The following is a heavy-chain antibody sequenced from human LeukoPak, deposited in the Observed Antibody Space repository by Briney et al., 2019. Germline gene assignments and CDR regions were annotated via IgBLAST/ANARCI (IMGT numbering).Heavy chain of an antibody. J-gene: IGHJ3*02. D-gene: IGHD3-10*01. Sequence: GSLRLSCAASGFTFSNFWMFWVRQAPGKGPVRVSRISGEGSTTTYADSVKGRFTTSRDDAKNMVYLQMNSLRPEDTALYYCAKAQYLSFDVFDSWGQGTMVTVSS. CDR1: GFTFSNFW. CDR2: ISGEGSTT. V-gene: IGHV3-74*01. CDR3: AKAQYLSFDVFDS.